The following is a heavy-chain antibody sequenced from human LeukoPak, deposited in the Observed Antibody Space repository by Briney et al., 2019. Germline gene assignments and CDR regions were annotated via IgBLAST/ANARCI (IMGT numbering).Heavy chain of an antibody. V-gene: IGHV3-23*01. D-gene: IGHD3-10*01. CDR2: ISGNGGSA. CDR1: GFTFSSYA. Sequence: GGYLRLSCAASGFTFSSYAMSWVCQGPGKGLEWVSAISGNGGSAYYADSVKGRFTISRDNTKNTLYLQMNSLRAEDTAVYYCAKYLYASGSPAYYFDYWGQGTLVTVSS. CDR3: AKYLYASGSPAYYFDY. J-gene: IGHJ4*02.